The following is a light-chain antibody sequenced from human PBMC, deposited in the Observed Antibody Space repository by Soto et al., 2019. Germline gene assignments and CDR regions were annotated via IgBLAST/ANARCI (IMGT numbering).Light chain of an antibody. Sequence: QSVLTQPASVSGSPGQSITISCTGTSTDVGANNYVSWYQQHPGRAPKVMIYDVTNRPSGVSNRFSGSKSGNTASLTISGLQAEDEADYECYSHVDGTPGVFGGGTKLTVL. J-gene: IGLJ2*01. CDR1: STDVGANNY. CDR3: YSHVDGTPGV. CDR2: DVT. V-gene: IGLV2-14*01.